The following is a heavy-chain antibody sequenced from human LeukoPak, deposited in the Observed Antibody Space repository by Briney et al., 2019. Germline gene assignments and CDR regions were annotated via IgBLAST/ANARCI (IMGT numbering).Heavy chain of an antibody. CDR1: GFTFSSYA. V-gene: IGHV3-64*01. CDR3: ARDQDGSYSFDY. CDR2: ISSNGGST. D-gene: IGHD1-26*01. J-gene: IGHJ4*02. Sequence: GGSLRLSCAASGFTFSSYAMHWVRQAPGMGLEYVSAISSNGGSTYYANSVKGRFTISRDNSKNTLYLQMNSLRAEDTAVYLCARDQDGSYSFDYWGQGTLVTVSS.